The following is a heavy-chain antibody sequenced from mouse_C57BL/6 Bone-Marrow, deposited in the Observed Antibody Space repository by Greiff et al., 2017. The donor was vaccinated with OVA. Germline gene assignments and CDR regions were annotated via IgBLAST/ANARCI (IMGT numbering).Heavy chain of an antibody. CDR2: IYPRDGST. CDR1: GYTFTSYD. Sequence: VHLVESGPELVKPGASVKLSCKASGYTFTSYDINWVKQRPGQGLEWIGWIYPRDGSTKYNEKFKGKATLTVDTSSSTAYMELHSLTSEDSAVYFCAREGYWYFDVWGTGTTVTVSS. J-gene: IGHJ1*03. CDR3: AREGYWYFDV. V-gene: IGHV1-85*01.